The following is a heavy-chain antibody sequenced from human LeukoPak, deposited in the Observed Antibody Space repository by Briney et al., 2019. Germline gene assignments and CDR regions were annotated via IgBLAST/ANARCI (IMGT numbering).Heavy chain of an antibody. CDR3: AKNGGYYHDYFDY. D-gene: IGHD4-17*01. V-gene: IGHV3-21*04. J-gene: IGHJ4*02. Sequence: GGSLRLSCAASGFTFSSYSMNWVRQAPGKGPEWVSSISSSSSYIYYADSVKGRFTISRDNAKNSLYLQMNSLRAEDTAIYYCAKNGGYYHDYFDYWGQGTLVTVSS. CDR2: ISSSSSYI. CDR1: GFTFSSYS.